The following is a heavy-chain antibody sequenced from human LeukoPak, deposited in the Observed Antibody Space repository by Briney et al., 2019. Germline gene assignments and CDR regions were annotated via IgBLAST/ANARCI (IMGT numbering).Heavy chain of an antibody. J-gene: IGHJ4*02. CDR1: GFTFSNYG. CDR2: ISGSGSTI. D-gene: IGHD6-19*01. CDR3: ARDLKAVSATGD. V-gene: IGHV3-48*04. Sequence: GGSLRLSCAASGFTFSNYGMNWVRQAPGKGLEWVSYISGSGSTIFYANSVKGRFTISRDNAKNSLYLQMNSLRAEDTAVYYCARDLKAVSATGDWGQGTLVTVSS.